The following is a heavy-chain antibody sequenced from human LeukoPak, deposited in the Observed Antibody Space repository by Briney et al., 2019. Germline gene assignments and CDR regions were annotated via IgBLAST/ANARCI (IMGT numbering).Heavy chain of an antibody. V-gene: IGHV3-21*01. Sequence: GGSLRLSCAASGFTLRSYTMNWVRQAPGKGLEWVSSIGISSNKIYYADSVKGRFTISRDNSKDTLYLQMNSLRAEDTAVYYCAKDYLAAWGSRDYYYMDVWGKGTTVTVSS. CDR2: IGISSNKI. CDR3: AKDYLAAWGSRDYYYMDV. CDR1: GFTLRSYT. D-gene: IGHD3-16*01. J-gene: IGHJ6*03.